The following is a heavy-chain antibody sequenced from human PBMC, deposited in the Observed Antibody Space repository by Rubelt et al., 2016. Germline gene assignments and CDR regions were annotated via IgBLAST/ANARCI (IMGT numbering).Heavy chain of an antibody. CDR3: ARTPSYYYDELQYYFDY. J-gene: IGHJ4*02. CDR2: IYSGGST. D-gene: IGHD3-22*01. Sequence: QLQLQESGPGLVKPSETLSLTCTVSGGSISSSSYYWGWIRQPPGKGLEWVSVIYSGGSTYYADSGKGLVTNSMENSKNRWYLKMNSLRAEDTAVYYCARTPSYYYDELQYYFDYWGQGTLVTVSS. V-gene: IGHV4-39*07. CDR1: GGSISSSSYY.